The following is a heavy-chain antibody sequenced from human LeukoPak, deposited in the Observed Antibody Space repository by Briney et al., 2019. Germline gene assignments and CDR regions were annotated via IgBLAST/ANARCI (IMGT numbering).Heavy chain of an antibody. CDR1: RYTFTGYY. D-gene: IGHD3-22*01. Sequence: ASVKVSCKASRYTFTGYYMHWVRQAPGQGLEWMGWSNPNSGGTNYAQKFQGRVTMTRDTSISTAYMELSRLRSDDTAVYYCARGLPYYYDSSGYFDYWGQGTLVTVSS. CDR2: SNPNSGGT. J-gene: IGHJ4*02. CDR3: ARGLPYYYDSSGYFDY. V-gene: IGHV1-2*02.